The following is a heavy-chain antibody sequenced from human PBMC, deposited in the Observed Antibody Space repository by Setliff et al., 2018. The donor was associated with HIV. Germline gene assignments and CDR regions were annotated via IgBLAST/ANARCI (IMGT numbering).Heavy chain of an antibody. V-gene: IGHV1-8*02. J-gene: IGHJ5*01. D-gene: IGHD1-26*01. CDR3: TIGRHSQTAGAIKFAF. CDR2: MNPNSSNS. Sequence: GASVKVSCKNSGYTFINYDINWVRQATGQGREWMGWMNPNSSNSGYAQNFQGRVTMTLDTSISTAYMELSSLTSEDTAAYYCTIGRHSQTAGAIKFAFWGQGSLVTVSS. CDR1: GYTFINYD.